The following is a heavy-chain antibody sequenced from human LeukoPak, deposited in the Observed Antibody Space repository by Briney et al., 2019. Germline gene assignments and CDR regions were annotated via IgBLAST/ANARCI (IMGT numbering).Heavy chain of an antibody. J-gene: IGHJ3*02. CDR1: GGSISSYY. CDR2: IFTSGNT. CDR3: ARNLPYYDSGGYLGYAFDI. V-gene: IGHV4-4*07. D-gene: IGHD3-22*01. Sequence: SETLSLTCTVSGGSISSYYWSWIRQPAGKGLEWIGRIFTSGNTNYNPSLKSRVTMSVDTSKNQFSLKLGSVTAADTAVYYCARNLPYYDSGGYLGYAFDIWGQGTMVTVSS.